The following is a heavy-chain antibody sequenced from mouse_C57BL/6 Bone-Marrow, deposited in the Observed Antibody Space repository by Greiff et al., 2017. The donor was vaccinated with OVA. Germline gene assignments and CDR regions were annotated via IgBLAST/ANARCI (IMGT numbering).Heavy chain of an antibody. Sequence: QVQLQQSGPGLVQPSQSLSITCTVSGFSLTSYGVHWVRQSPGKCLEWLGVIWRGGSTDYNSAFMSRLSITQDNSKSQVFFKMNSLQADDTAIYYCAKKSYYYAMDYWGQGTSVTVSS. V-gene: IGHV2-5*01. CDR1: GFSLTSYG. CDR2: IWRGGST. J-gene: IGHJ4*01. CDR3: AKKSYYYAMDY.